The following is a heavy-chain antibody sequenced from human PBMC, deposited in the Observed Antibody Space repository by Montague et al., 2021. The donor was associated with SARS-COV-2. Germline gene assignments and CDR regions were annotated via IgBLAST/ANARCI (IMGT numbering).Heavy chain of an antibody. CDR3: ARAANTLSGFNDHPFES. J-gene: IGHJ4*02. V-gene: IGHV4-61*01. D-gene: IGHD3-9*01. Sequence: SETLSLTCTVTGGSVNSDSYFWSWIRQPPGKGLEWIAYVYYSDTTNNKPCVWSRVSMSSDTSKNQFSLKLTSVTPADTAVYYCARAANTLSGFNDHPFESWGQGILVTVSS. CDR2: VYYSDTT. CDR1: GGSVNSDSYF.